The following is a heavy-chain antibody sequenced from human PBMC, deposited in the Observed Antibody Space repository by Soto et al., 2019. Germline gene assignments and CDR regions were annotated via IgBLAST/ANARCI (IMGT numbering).Heavy chain of an antibody. D-gene: IGHD1-26*01. J-gene: IGHJ4*02. CDR2: ISDDGSNQ. V-gene: IGHV3-30*18. CDR3: AKDLYSGSYSSYYFHH. Sequence: QVHLVESGGGMVQPGGSLRLSCAASGFTFKSFAMHWVRQAPGKGLEWVAFISDDGSNQYFADSVTGRCTISRDNSENTVSLQIDSLRPGDTAVYYCAKDLYSGSYSSYYFHHWGQGILVTVSS. CDR1: GFTFKSFA.